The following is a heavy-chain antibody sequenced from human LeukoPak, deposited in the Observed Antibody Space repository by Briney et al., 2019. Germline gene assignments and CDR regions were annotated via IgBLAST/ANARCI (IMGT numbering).Heavy chain of an antibody. CDR3: APELGYCSGGSCQTSGY. J-gene: IGHJ4*02. Sequence: GGSLRLSCAASGFTVSGNYMSWVRQAPGKGLEWVSAISGSGGSTYYADSVKGRFTISRDNSKNTLYLQMNSLRAEDTAVYYCAPELGYCSGGSCQTSGYWGQGTLVTVSS. V-gene: IGHV3-23*01. CDR1: GFTVSGNY. CDR2: ISGSGGST. D-gene: IGHD2-15*01.